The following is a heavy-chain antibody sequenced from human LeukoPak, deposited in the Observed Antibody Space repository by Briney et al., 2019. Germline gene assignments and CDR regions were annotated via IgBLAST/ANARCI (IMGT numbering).Heavy chain of an antibody. V-gene: IGHV1-2*02. CDR2: INPNSGGT. CDR3: ARVPYYYDSSGYYSY. D-gene: IGHD3-22*01. Sequence: GASVKVSCKASGYTFTGYYMHWVGQAPGQGLEWMGWINPNSGGTNYAQKFQGRVTMTRDTSISTAYMELSRLRSDDTAVYYCARVPYYYDSSGYYSYWGQGTLVTVSS. CDR1: GYTFTGYY. J-gene: IGHJ4*02.